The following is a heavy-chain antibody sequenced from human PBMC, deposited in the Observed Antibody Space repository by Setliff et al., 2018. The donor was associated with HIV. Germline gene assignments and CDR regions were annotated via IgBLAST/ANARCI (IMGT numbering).Heavy chain of an antibody. CDR3: ARGRMAAAGMFIPRALDY. Sequence: SVKVSCKVSGDTFRNYAINWVRLAPGQGLEWMGEIMALFQRTQYAQKFQGRVTFTTDESTSTAYMELRSLRSDDTAIFYCARGRMAAAGMFIPRALDYWGRGTLVTVSS. CDR1: GDTFRNYA. D-gene: IGHD6-13*01. V-gene: IGHV1-69*05. CDR2: IMALFQRT. J-gene: IGHJ4*02.